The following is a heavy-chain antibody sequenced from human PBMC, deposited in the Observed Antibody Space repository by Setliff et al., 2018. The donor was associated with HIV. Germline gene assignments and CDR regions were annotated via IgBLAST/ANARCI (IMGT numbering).Heavy chain of an antibody. CDR3: ARSPAAEGY. J-gene: IGHJ4*02. CDR2: IYYSGST. CDR1: GGSISSSSFY. D-gene: IGHD6-13*01. V-gene: IGHV4-39*01. Sequence: SETLSLTCNVSGGSISSSSFYWGWIRQSPGKGLEWIGSIYYSGSTYYNPSLKSRVTLSIDTSKNQFSLRLSSVTAADTAVYYCARSPAAEGYWGRGTLVTVSS.